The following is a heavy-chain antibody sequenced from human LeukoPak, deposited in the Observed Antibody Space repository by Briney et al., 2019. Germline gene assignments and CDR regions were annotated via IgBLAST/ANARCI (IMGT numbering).Heavy chain of an antibody. J-gene: IGHJ2*01. D-gene: IGHD6-13*01. CDR3: AKLPNTAPTQKQQLGLWRPRPQVWYWYFDL. CDR1: GFTFSSYA. CDR2: ITTSGGST. Sequence: GGSLRLSCADSGFTFSSYAMHWVRQAPGKGLEWVSSITTSGGSTYNADSVKGRFTISRDNSKNTLYLQMDSLRAEDAAIYYCAKLPNTAPTQKQQLGLWRPRPQVWYWYFDLWGRGTLVTVSS. V-gene: IGHV3-23*01.